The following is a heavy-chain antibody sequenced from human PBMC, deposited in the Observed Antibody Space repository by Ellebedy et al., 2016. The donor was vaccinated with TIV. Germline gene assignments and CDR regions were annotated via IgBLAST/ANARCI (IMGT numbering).Heavy chain of an antibody. CDR3: ARTSLPFYYGSGSYFDY. D-gene: IGHD3-10*01. J-gene: IGHJ4*02. V-gene: IGHV2-70*17. CDR2: IDWDDDK. CDR1: GFSLYTTGMC. Sequence: SGPTLVKPTQTLTLTCTFSGFSLYTTGMCVSWIRQPPGKALEWLARIDWDDDKFYSTSLKTRLTISKDSSENQVVLTMTNMDPVDTATYFCARTSLPFYYGSGSYFDYWGQGTLVTVSS.